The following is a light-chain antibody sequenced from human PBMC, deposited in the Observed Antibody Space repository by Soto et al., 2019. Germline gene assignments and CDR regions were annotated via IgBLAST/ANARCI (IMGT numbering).Light chain of an antibody. J-gene: IGLJ3*02. V-gene: IGLV2-14*01. CDR3: SAYTASSTLV. CDR2: EVR. Sequence: QSVLTQPASVSGSAGQSITISCSGTMRDVGAYNLVSWYQQHPGTAPKLIIYEVRKRPSGISDRFSGSRSGNTASLTISGLQSEDEADYYCSAYTASSTLVFGGGTKVTVL. CDR1: MRDVGAYNL.